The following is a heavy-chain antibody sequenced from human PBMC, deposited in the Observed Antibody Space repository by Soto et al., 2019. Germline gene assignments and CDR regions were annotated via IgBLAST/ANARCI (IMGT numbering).Heavy chain of an antibody. J-gene: IGHJ3*02. CDR2: IYPGDSDT. CDR1: GYSFTSYW. D-gene: IGHD4-17*01. V-gene: IGHV5-51*01. CDR3: ARHTVRYGDYEDGWAFGI. Sequence: PGESLKISCKGSGYSFTSYWIGWVRQMPGKGLEWMGIIYPGDSDTRYSPSFQGQVTISADKSISTAYLQWSSLKASDTAMYYCARHTVRYGDYEDGWAFGIWGQGTMVTVSS.